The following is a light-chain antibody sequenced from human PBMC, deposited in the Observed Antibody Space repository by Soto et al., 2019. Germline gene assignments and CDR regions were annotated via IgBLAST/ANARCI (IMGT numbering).Light chain of an antibody. CDR1: QSIGSW. J-gene: IGKJ1*01. CDR2: DAS. CDR3: QQYNNYSWT. V-gene: IGKV1-5*01. Sequence: DIQMTQSPSTLSASVGDRVTITCRASQSIGSWLAWYQQKPGKSPNLLIFDASSLESGVPSRCSGSGSGTEFTLPISSLQPDDFATYYCQQYNNYSWTFGQGNKVEIK.